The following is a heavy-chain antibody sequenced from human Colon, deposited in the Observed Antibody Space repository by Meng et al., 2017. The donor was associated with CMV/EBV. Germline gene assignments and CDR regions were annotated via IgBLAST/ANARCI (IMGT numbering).Heavy chain of an antibody. CDR2: ITISSARI. V-gene: IGHV3-48*03. J-gene: IGHJ4*02. Sequence: SCVVSGFTFSSYNMNWVRQAPGKGLEWVSYITISSARIFYADTVKGRFTISRDTAKESLYMQISNLRAEDTAVYYCARESQELVPTTYFDYWGRGTLVTVSS. CDR1: GFTFSSYN. D-gene: IGHD6-13*01. CDR3: ARESQELVPTTYFDY.